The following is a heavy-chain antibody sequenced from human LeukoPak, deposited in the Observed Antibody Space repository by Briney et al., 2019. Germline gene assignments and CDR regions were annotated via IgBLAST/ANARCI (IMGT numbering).Heavy chain of an antibody. CDR3: ASDTTYYDMLTGYYLDY. D-gene: IGHD3-9*01. Sequence: PGGSLRLSCAASGFTFSSYAMSWVRQAPGKGLEWVSAISGSGGSTYYADSVKGRFTISRDNSKNTLYLQTNSLRAEDTAVYYCASDTTYYDMLTGYYLDYWGQGTLVTVSS. J-gene: IGHJ4*02. CDR1: GFTFSSYA. CDR2: ISGSGGST. V-gene: IGHV3-23*01.